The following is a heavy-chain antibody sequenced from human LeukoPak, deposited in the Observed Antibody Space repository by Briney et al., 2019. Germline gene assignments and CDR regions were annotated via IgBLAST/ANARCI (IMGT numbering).Heavy chain of an antibody. CDR2: INNDGSST. CDR1: GFTFSSYW. D-gene: IGHD3-16*01. Sequence: TGGSLRPSCAASGFTFSSYWMYWVRQAPGKGLVWVSRINNDGSSTIYADSVKGRFTISRDNAKNTLYLQMNSLRDDDTAVYYCVRGNGGEHLWGRGTLVTVSS. J-gene: IGHJ4*02. CDR3: VRGNGGEHL. V-gene: IGHV3-74*01.